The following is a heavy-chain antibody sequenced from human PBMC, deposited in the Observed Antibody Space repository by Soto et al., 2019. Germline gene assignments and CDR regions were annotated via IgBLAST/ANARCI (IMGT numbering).Heavy chain of an antibody. CDR3: ARVPYGSGSAWYFDL. CDR2: ISGDSNYI. Sequence: EVQLVESGGGLVKPGGSLRLSCAASGFTFSSCSMNWVRQAPGKGLEWVSSISGDSNYIYDADLVKGRFTISRDNAKNSLYMHINSLRAEDTAVYYCARVPYGSGSAWYFDLWGRGTLVTVSS. J-gene: IGHJ2*01. D-gene: IGHD6-19*01. CDR1: GFTFSSCS. V-gene: IGHV3-21*01.